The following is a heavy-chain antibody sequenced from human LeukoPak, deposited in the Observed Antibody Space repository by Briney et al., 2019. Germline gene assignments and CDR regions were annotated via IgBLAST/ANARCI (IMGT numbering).Heavy chain of an antibody. CDR3: ARDGGDRGYCIGGSCTQFDY. D-gene: IGHD2-15*01. J-gene: IGHJ4*02. CDR2: IKYDGSEK. Sequence: GGSLRLSCAASGFTFSSYWMSWVRQAPGKGLEWVANIKYDGSEKYYADSLKGRFTLSRDNARNSLYLQMNSLRAEDTAVYYCARDGGDRGYCIGGSCTQFDYWGQGTLVTVSS. CDR1: GFTFSSYW. V-gene: IGHV3-7*01.